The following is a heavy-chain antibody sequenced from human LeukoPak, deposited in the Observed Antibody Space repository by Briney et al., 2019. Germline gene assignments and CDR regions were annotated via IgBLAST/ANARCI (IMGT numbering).Heavy chain of an antibody. CDR1: GFTFSNYA. D-gene: IGHD3-22*01. CDR2: ISGSGISK. J-gene: IGHJ4*02. Sequence: GGSLRLSCAASGFTFSNYAMSWVRQAPGKGLEWVSAISGSGISKHYADSVKGRFTISRDNSKNTLYVQMNNLRAEDTAVYYCAKDRVYYYDSSGYPSGRPNFDYWGQGTLVTVSS. V-gene: IGHV3-23*01. CDR3: AKDRVYYYDSSGYPSGRPNFDY.